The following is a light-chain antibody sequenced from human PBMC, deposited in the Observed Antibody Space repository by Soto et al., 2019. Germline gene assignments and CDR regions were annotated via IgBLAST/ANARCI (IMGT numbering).Light chain of an antibody. CDR2: GAS. J-gene: IGKJ5*01. CDR3: QQSYRTPIT. CDR1: QRVSSGY. V-gene: IGKV3-20*01. Sequence: EIVLTHAPGSLSFSPGEIATLSFRASQRVSSGYLAWYQQKPGQAPRLLIYGASNRATDIPDRFSGRGSGTDFTLTISSLQPEDFATYYCQQSYRTPITFGQGTRLEIK.